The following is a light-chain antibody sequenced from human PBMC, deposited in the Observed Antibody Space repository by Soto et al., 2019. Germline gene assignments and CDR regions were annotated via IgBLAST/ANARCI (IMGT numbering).Light chain of an antibody. V-gene: IGKV3-15*01. J-gene: IGKJ1*01. Sequence: EVVMTQSPATLSVSPGERATLSCRASQSVSSNLAWYQQKPGQAPRLIIYGASTRATGIPARFSGSVSGTEFTLTVSRLQSEDFEVYYCQQYNNWPPWTCGQGTKVEFQ. CDR3: QQYNNWPPWT. CDR1: QSVSSN. CDR2: GAS.